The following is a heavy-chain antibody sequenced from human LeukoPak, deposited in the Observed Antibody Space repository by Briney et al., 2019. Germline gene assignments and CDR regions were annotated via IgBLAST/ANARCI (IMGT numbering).Heavy chain of an antibody. J-gene: IGHJ4*02. V-gene: IGHV3-23*01. CDR3: AKDRSDYDYVWGSYRYTIFDY. CDR1: GFTFSSYA. D-gene: IGHD3-16*02. CDR2: ISGSGGST. Sequence: GGSLRLSCAASGFTFSSYAMSWVHQAPGKGLEWVSAISGSGGSTYYADSVKGRFTISRDNSENTLYLQMNSLRAEDTAVYYCAKDRSDYDYVWGSYRYTIFDYWGQGTLVTVSS.